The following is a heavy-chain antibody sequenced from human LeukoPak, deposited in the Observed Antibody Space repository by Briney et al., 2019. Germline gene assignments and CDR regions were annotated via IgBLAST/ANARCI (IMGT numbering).Heavy chain of an antibody. V-gene: IGHV3-7*01. J-gene: IGHJ4*02. Sequence: GGSLRLSCAASGFTFSSHWMTWVRQAPGKGLESVATIKQDGSEKYYVDSVKGRFTISRDNAKNSLYLQMNSLRVEDTAVYYCARMSGYCDYWGQGTLVSVSS. CDR1: GFTFSSHW. D-gene: IGHD3-3*01. CDR3: ARMSGYCDY. CDR2: IKQDGSEK.